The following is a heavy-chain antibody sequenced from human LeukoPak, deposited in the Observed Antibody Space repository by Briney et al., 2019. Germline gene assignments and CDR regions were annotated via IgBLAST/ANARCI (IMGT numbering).Heavy chain of an antibody. V-gene: IGHV5-51*01. D-gene: IGHD3-10*01. CDR2: IYPRDSDT. Sequence: GESLKISCKASGYTFTHQWIGWVRQMSGSGLEWMGIIYPRDSDTRYSPSFQGHVTISADTSINTAYQEWSRLEASDTGIYYCARHSDVIGAIWGQGTLVTVSS. CDR3: ARHSDVIGAI. J-gene: IGHJ4*02. CDR1: GYTFTHQW.